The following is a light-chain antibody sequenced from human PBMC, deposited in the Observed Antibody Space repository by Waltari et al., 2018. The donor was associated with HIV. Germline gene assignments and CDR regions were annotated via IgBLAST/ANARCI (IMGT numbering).Light chain of an antibody. Sequence: QSVLTQPPSASGTPGQRVTISCSGSNSNVGTNTVNWYQQIPGTAPKLLIYSNNQRPSGVPDRFSGSKSGASASLAISGLQSEDAADYYCQTWGAGSVVFGGGTKLTVL. V-gene: IGLV1-44*01. CDR2: SNN. CDR3: QTWGAGSVV. CDR1: NSNVGTNT. J-gene: IGLJ2*01.